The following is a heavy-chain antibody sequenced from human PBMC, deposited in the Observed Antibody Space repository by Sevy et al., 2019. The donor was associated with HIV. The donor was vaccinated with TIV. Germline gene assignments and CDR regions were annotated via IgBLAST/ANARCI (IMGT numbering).Heavy chain of an antibody. CDR1: GKNLNDLP. Sequence: ASVKVSCKVSGKNLNDLPMHWVRQAPGKGLEWMGRFDPEDRERIYAQKFQGRVTMTEDTSRDTAYMELNSLRSEDTAMYYCATTREYYEDNSGYLDYWGQGILVTVSS. CDR3: ATTREYYEDNSGYLDY. J-gene: IGHJ4*02. D-gene: IGHD3-16*01. V-gene: IGHV1-24*01. CDR2: FDPEDRER.